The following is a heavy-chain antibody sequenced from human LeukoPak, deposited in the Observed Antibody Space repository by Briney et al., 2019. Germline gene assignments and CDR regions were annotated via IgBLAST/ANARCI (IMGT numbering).Heavy chain of an antibody. CDR1: GFTFSTYG. J-gene: IGHJ3*01. CDR2: ISSGSRTI. CDR3: VGDPPNSGYAFQV. D-gene: IGHD3-22*01. Sequence: PGGSLRLSCAASGFTFSTYGMNWVRQAPGKGLEWGSYISSGSRTIYYADSVKGRFTISRDNAKNMVYLQMNSLRAEDTALYYCVGDPPNSGYAFQVWGHGTVVTVSS. V-gene: IGHV3-48*01.